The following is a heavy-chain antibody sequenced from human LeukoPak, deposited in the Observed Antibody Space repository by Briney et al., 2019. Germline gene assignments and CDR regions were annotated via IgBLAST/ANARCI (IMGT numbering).Heavy chain of an antibody. J-gene: IGHJ4*02. CDR1: GFTFDDYA. CDR2: ISWNSGSI. D-gene: IGHD6-13*01. V-gene: IGHV3-9*01. Sequence: PGRSLRLSCAASGFTFDDYAMHWVRQAPGKGLEWVSGISWNSGSIGYADSVKGRFTISRDNAKNSLYLQMNSLRAEDTALYYCAKDIGSSWYGSFDYWGQGTLVTVSS. CDR3: AKDIGSSWYGSFDY.